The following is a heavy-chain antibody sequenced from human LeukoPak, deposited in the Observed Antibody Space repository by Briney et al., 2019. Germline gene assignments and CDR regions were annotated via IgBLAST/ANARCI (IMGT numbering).Heavy chain of an antibody. CDR3: ARERGYSGYDYFIDSPSDY. Sequence: GGSLRLSCAASGFTFSYYSMNWVRQAPGKGLEWVSYISSSGSTIYNADSVKGRFTISRDNAKNSLYLQMNSLRAEDTAVYYCARERGYSGYDYFIDSPSDYWGQGTLVTVSS. CDR1: GFTFSYYS. CDR2: ISSSGSTI. V-gene: IGHV3-48*04. D-gene: IGHD5-12*01. J-gene: IGHJ4*02.